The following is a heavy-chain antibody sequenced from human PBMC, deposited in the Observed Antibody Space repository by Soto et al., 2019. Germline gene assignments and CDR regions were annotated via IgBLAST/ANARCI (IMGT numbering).Heavy chain of an antibody. D-gene: IGHD2-21*02. V-gene: IGHV3-23*01. CDR1: GFTFSSYA. CDR2: ISAGAVAT. CDR3: AKARTSETAYDVFAF. Sequence: PGGSLRLSCAASGFTFSSYAMSWVRQAPGKGLEWVSAISAGAVATNYADSVKGRFTISRDNAKNILCLQMNSLRAEDTAVYYCAKARTSETAYDVFAFWGHGTVVTVSS. J-gene: IGHJ3*01.